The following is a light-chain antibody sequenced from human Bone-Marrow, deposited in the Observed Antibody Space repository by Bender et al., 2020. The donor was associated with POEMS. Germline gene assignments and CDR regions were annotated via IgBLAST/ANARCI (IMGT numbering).Light chain of an antibody. CDR2: SSH. J-gene: IGLJ3*02. CDR3: AVRDDSLKGRV. V-gene: IGLV1-44*01. Sequence: QSVLTQPPSASGTPGQRVTISCSGGSSNIGAHAVNWYQHLPGTAPKLLIYSSHRRPSEVPDRCSGSRSGTSASLAISGVQAEDEADYYCAVRDDSLKGRVFGGGTKLTVL. CDR1: SSNIGAHA.